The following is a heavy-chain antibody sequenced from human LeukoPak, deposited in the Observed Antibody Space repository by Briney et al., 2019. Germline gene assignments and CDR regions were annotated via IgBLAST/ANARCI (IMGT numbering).Heavy chain of an antibody. CDR2: ISWNSGSI. Sequence: PGRSLRLSCAASGFTFDDYAMHWVRQAPGKGLEWVSGISWNSGSIGYADSVKGRFTISRDNAKNSLYLQMNSLRAEDMALYYCAKDRIPAATSPSAFDIWGQGTMVTVSS. D-gene: IGHD2-2*01. CDR1: GFTFDDYA. J-gene: IGHJ3*02. V-gene: IGHV3-9*03. CDR3: AKDRIPAATSPSAFDI.